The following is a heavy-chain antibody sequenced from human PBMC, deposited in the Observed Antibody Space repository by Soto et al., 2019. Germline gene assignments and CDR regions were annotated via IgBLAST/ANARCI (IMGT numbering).Heavy chain of an antibody. J-gene: IGHJ6*02. CDR1: GFTVSSYW. CDR2: INMDGSSI. D-gene: IGHD6-19*01. V-gene: IGHV3-74*03. CDR3: MRGRSGWNSVDV. Sequence: EEQLVESGGGLVQPGGSLRLSCTASGFTVSSYWTHWVRQAPGKGLEWVSRINMDGSSITYPDSMKGRFTMSRDNAKNTWYLQMNSLRADDTAVYYCMRGRSGWNSVDVWGQGTTVIVSS.